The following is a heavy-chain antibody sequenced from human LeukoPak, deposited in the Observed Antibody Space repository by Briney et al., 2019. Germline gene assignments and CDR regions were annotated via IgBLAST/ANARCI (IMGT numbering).Heavy chain of an antibody. V-gene: IGHV1-69*01. Sequence: SVKVSCKASGGTFSSYAISWVRQAPGQGLEWMGGIIPIFGTANYAQKFQGRVTITADESTSTAYTELSSLRSEDTAVYYCARRITIFGRSAFDIWGQGTMVTVSS. D-gene: IGHD3-3*01. CDR1: GGTFSSYA. J-gene: IGHJ3*02. CDR3: ARRITIFGRSAFDI. CDR2: IIPIFGTA.